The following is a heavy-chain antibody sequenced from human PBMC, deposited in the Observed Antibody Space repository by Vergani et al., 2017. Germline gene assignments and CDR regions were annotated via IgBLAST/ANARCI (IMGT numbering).Heavy chain of an antibody. D-gene: IGHD3-9*01. CDR1: GGSFNTYY. CDR3: ARVMYRDEASTGYRLEGMDI. V-gene: IGHV4-59*13. Sequence: QVQMEESGQGLVKPSETLSLTCTVSGGSFNTYYWSWIRQSQGKGLEWIGYIYSTGSTNYNPSLNSRVTMSLETSKNQFSLKLRSVTAADTAVYFWARVMYRDEASTGYRLEGMDIWGQGTTVT. CDR2: IYSTGST. J-gene: IGHJ6*02.